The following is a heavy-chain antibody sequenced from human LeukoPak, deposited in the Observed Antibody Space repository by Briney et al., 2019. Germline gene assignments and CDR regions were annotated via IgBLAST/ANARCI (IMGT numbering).Heavy chain of an antibody. Sequence: SETLSLTCIVSGGSISSYYRSWIRQPPGKGLEWIGYIYYSGSTNYNPYLKSRVTISVDTSKNQFYLKLSSVTAADTAVYYCARGLMMAVAGRGEFHYWGQGTLVTVSS. J-gene: IGHJ4*02. CDR3: ARGLMMAVAGRGEFHY. D-gene: IGHD6-13*01. CDR2: IYYSGST. V-gene: IGHV4-59*01. CDR1: GGSISSYY.